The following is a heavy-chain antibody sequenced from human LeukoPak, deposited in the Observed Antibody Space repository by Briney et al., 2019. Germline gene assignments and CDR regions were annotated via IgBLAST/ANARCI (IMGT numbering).Heavy chain of an antibody. CDR3: ARGGELMNY. CDR2: IYYSGST. J-gene: IGHJ4*02. Sequence: SETLSLTCTVSGGSISSGGYYWSWIRQPPGKGLEWIGYIYYSGSTNYNPSLKSRVTISLDTSKNQFSLRLSSVTAADTAVYYCARGGELMNYWGQGTLVTVSS. D-gene: IGHD1-26*01. V-gene: IGHV4-61*08. CDR1: GGSISSGGYY.